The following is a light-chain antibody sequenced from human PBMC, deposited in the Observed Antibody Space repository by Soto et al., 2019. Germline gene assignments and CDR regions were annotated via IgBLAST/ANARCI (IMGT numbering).Light chain of an antibody. V-gene: IGLV1-47*01. CDR1: TSNIRSNY. Sequence: QSVLTQPPSASVTPGQRVTISCSGSTSNIRSNYVYWYQQLPGTAPKLLIYRNSQRPSGVPDRFSGSRSGTSASLAISGLRSEDEADYYCATWDDGLSAYVFGTGTKVTVL. CDR3: ATWDDGLSAYV. J-gene: IGLJ1*01. CDR2: RNS.